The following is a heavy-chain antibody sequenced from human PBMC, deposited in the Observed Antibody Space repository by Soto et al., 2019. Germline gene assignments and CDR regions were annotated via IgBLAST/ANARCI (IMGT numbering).Heavy chain of an antibody. Sequence: PGGSLRLSCAASGFTFDDYAMHWVRQAPGKGLEWVSGISWNSGSIGYADSVKGRFTISRDNAKNSLYLQMNSLRAEDTALYYCAKDGSCSGGSCYSGNDYWGQGTLVTVSS. V-gene: IGHV3-9*01. D-gene: IGHD2-15*01. J-gene: IGHJ4*02. CDR3: AKDGSCSGGSCYSGNDY. CDR2: ISWNSGSI. CDR1: GFTFDDYA.